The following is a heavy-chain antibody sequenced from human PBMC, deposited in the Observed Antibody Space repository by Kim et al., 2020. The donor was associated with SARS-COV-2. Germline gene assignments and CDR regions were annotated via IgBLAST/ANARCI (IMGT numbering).Heavy chain of an antibody. Sequence: SETLSLTCTVSGGSISSSSYYWGWIRQPPGKGLEWIGSIYYSGSTYYNPSLKSRVTISVDTSKNQLSLKLSSVTAADTAVYYYARRRGRNCSGGSCFYDFWGQGTRVNVSS. J-gene: IGHJ4*02. CDR1: GGSISSSSYY. D-gene: IGHD2-15*01. V-gene: IGHV4-39*01. CDR2: IYYSGST. CDR3: ARRRGRNCSGGSCFYDF.